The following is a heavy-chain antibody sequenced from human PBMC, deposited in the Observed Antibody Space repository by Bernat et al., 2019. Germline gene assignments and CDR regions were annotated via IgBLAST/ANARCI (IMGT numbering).Heavy chain of an antibody. Sequence: QAQLVESGGDVVQPGRSLRLSCAASGISFSSYAMHWVRQAPGKGLEWVAVIWYDGSNKYYADSVKGRFTISRDNSKNTLYLQMNSLRAEDTAVYYCARDQEKYYYDSSGYSGYYYGMDVWGQGTTVTVSS. J-gene: IGHJ6*02. V-gene: IGHV3-33*01. CDR1: GISFSSYA. CDR3: ARDQEKYYYDSSGYSGYYYGMDV. CDR2: IWYDGSNK. D-gene: IGHD3-22*01.